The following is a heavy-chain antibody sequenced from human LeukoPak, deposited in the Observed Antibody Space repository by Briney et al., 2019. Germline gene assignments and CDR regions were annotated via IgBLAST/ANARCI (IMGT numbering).Heavy chain of an antibody. CDR3: ARLEHYGDYPYFDY. Sequence: PSETLSLTCTVSGGSISSSSYYWGWIRQPPGKGLEWIGSIYYSGSTYYNPSLKSRVTISVDTSKNQFSLKLSSVTAADTAVYYCARLEHYGDYPYFDYWGQGTLVTVSS. V-gene: IGHV4-39*07. CDR1: GGSISSSSYY. D-gene: IGHD4-17*01. J-gene: IGHJ4*02. CDR2: IYYSGST.